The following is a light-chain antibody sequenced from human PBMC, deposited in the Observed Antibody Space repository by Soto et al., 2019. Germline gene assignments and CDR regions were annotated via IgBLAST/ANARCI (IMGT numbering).Light chain of an antibody. Sequence: DIQMTQSPSSLSASVGDRVTITCRASQGIRNDLGWYQQKPGKAPKRLIYAASSLESGVPSRFSDSGSGTEFTLTISSLQPDDFATYYCQQYNSYSSWTFGQGTKVDIK. CDR1: QGIRND. CDR3: QQYNSYSSWT. J-gene: IGKJ1*01. CDR2: AAS. V-gene: IGKV1-17*01.